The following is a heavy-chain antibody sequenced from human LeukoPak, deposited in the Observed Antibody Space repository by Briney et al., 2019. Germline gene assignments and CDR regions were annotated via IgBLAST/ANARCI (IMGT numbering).Heavy chain of an antibody. CDR1: GGSISSSNW. J-gene: IGHJ5*02. Sequence: PSETLSLTCAVSGGSISSSNWWSWVRQPPGKGLEWIGEIYHSGSTNYNPSLKTRVTISVDTSKNQFSLRLSSVTAADTAVYYCARDRQQLVHGNNWFDPWGQGTLVTVSS. V-gene: IGHV4-4*02. CDR3: ARDRQQLVHGNNWFDP. D-gene: IGHD6-13*01. CDR2: IYHSGST.